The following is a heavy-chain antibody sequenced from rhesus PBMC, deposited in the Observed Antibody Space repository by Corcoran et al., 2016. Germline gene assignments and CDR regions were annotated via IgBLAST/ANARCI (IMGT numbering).Heavy chain of an antibody. D-gene: IGHD5-12*01. J-gene: IGHJ5-1*01. CDR3: ASGSFARFDV. Sequence: QVQLQESGPGLVKPLEPLSLTCAVCGGSISSNYWIWIRQSPGKRLECIGYIYCSGSRPNSNPSLKSLVTLSVDTSKSQVSLMLRSVTAADTAVYYCASGSFARFDVWGAGVLVTVSS. CDR1: GGSISSNY. V-gene: IGHV4S11*01. CDR2: IYCSGSRP.